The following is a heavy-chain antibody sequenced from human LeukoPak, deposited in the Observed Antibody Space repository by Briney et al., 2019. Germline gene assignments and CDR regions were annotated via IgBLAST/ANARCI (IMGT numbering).Heavy chain of an antibody. Sequence: GGSLRLSCAASGLTVSSSYMSWVRQAPGKGLEWVSIIYNDGSTYYADSMKGRFTISRDNSRNTLYLQVNSLRAEDTAMYYCARNILFAFDIWGQGTMVTVSS. D-gene: IGHD2/OR15-2a*01. CDR1: GLTVSSSY. CDR2: IYNDGST. V-gene: IGHV3-53*01. CDR3: ARNILFAFDI. J-gene: IGHJ3*02.